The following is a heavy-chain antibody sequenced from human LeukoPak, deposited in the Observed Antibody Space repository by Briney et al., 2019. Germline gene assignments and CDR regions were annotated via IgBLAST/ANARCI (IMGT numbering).Heavy chain of an antibody. Sequence: PSETLSLTCAVYGGSFSGYYWSWIRQPPGKGLEWIEEINHSGSTNYNPSLKSRVTISVDTSKNQFSLKLSSVTAADTAVYYCARGGRMRYYYYGIDVWGQGTTVTVSS. D-gene: IGHD2-15*01. CDR2: INHSGST. CDR3: ARGGRMRYYYYGIDV. V-gene: IGHV4-34*01. CDR1: GGSFSGYY. J-gene: IGHJ6*02.